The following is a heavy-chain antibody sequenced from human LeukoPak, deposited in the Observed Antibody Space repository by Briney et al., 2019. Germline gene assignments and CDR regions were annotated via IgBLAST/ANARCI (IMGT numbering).Heavy chain of an antibody. CDR2: IYYSGST. CDR1: GGSISSGGYS. V-gene: IGHV4-30-4*07. J-gene: IGHJ3*02. Sequence: NPSQTLSLTCAVSGGSISSGGYSWSWIRQPPGKGLEWIGYIYYSGSTYYNPSLKSRVTISVDTSKNQFSLKLSSVTAADTAVYYCARGPVGGTTYNDGDAFDIWGQGTMVTVSS. D-gene: IGHD1-7*01. CDR3: ARGPVGGTTYNDGDAFDI.